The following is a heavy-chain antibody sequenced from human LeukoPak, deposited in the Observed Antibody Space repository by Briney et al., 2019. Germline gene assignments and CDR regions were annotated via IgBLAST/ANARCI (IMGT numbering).Heavy chain of an antibody. CDR3: ARDWDGSGTVFDL. CDR2: IKTDGSQK. V-gene: IGHV3-7*01. CDR1: GFTFRNYW. J-gene: IGHJ5*02. D-gene: IGHD3-10*01. Sequence: GGSLRLSCAASGFTFRNYWMSWVRQAPGKGLEWVANIKTDGSQKYYVDSVGGRFATSRDNAKSSLYLQMNSLRVEDTAVYHCARDWDGSGTVFDLWRQGTLVTVSS.